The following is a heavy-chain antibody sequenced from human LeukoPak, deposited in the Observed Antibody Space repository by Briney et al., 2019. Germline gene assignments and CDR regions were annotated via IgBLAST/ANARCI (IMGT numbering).Heavy chain of an antibody. CDR1: GGTFSSYA. Sequence: SVKVSCKASGGTFSSYAISWVRQAPGQGLEWMGGIIPIFGTTNYAQKFQGRVTITADESTSTAYMELSSLRSEDTAVYYCARASSYCGGDCYSSDYWGQGTLVTVSS. CDR3: ARASSYCGGDCYSSDY. V-gene: IGHV1-69*13. D-gene: IGHD2-21*01. J-gene: IGHJ4*02. CDR2: IIPIFGTT.